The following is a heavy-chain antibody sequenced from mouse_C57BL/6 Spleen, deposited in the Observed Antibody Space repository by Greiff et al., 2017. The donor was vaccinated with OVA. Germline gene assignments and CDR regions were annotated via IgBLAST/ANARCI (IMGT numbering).Heavy chain of an antibody. J-gene: IGHJ2*01. CDR3: TRPFHYDGSSSVDY. Sequence: VQLQESGAELVRPGASVTLSCKASGYTFTDYEMHWVKQTPVHGLEWIGAIDPETGGTAYNQKFKGKAILTADKSSSTAYMELRSLTSEDSAVYYFTRPFHYDGSSSVDYWGQGTTLTVSS. CDR1: GYTFTDYE. D-gene: IGHD1-1*01. CDR2: IDPETGGT. V-gene: IGHV1-15*01.